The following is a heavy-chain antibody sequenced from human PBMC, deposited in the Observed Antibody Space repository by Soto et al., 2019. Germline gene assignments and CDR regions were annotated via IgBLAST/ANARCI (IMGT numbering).Heavy chain of an antibody. Sequence: EVQLVESGGGLVKPGGSLRLSCAASGFTFSSYSMNWVRHAPGKGLEWVSSISSSSSYIYYAASVKGRVTISRDTAKNSLYLQMNSLRAEDTAVYYGAGFRARGGSYSLDYWGQGTLVTVSS. CDR1: GFTFSSYS. CDR3: AGFRARGGSYSLDY. CDR2: ISSSSSYI. V-gene: IGHV3-21*01. D-gene: IGHD1-26*01. J-gene: IGHJ4*02.